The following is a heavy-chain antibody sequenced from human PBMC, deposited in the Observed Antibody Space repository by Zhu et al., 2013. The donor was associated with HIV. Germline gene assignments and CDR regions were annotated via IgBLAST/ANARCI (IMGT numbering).Heavy chain of an antibody. J-gene: IGHJ4*02. D-gene: IGHD3-22*01. CDR3: ARALTRTVSMNNGRAALDL. CDR2: IVPIFGTT. V-gene: IGHV1-69*01. Sequence: WVRQAPGQGLEWMGAIVPIFGTTDYAQRFQGRVTITADESTSTVYMELSSLRSDDTAMYFCARALTRTVSMNNGRAALDLWGQGTDLTVSS.